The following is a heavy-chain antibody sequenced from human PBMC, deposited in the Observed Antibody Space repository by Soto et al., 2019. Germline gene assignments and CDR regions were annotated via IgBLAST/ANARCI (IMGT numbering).Heavy chain of an antibody. J-gene: IGHJ4*02. CDR3: ARAYGGYAAY. D-gene: IGHD5-12*01. CDR1: GGSISSYY. Sequence: KPSETLSLTCTVSGGSISSYYWSWIRQPPGKGLEWIGYIYYSGSTNYNPSLKSRVTISVDTSKNQFSLKLSSVTAADTAVYYCARAYGGYAAYWGQGALVTVSS. CDR2: IYYSGST. V-gene: IGHV4-59*01.